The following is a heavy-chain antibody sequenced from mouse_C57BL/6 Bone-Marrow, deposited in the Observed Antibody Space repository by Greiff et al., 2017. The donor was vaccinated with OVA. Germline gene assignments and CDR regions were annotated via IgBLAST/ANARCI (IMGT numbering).Heavy chain of an antibody. D-gene: IGHD1-1*01. J-gene: IGHJ1*03. Sequence: EVQLQQSGPELVKPGASVKIPCKASGYTFTDYNMDWVKQSHGKSLEWIGDINPNNGGTNYNQKFKGKATLTVDKSSSTAYMELRSLTSEDTAVYYCAREGVGYCGTDGYFDVWGTGTSVTVSS. CDR2: INPNNGGT. CDR3: AREGVGYCGTDGYFDV. V-gene: IGHV1-18*01. CDR1: GYTFTDYN.